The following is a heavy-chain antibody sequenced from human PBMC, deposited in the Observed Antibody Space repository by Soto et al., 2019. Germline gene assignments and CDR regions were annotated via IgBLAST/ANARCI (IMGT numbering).Heavy chain of an antibody. CDR2: IYYSGST. Sequence: PSETLSLTCTVSGGSISSGGYYWSWIRQHPGKGLEWVGYIYYSGSTYYNPSLKSRVTISLDTSKHLFSLKLSSVTAADTAVYYCARGVTMVRGPNWYYFDYCSEGTLVTVSS. V-gene: IGHV4-31*03. D-gene: IGHD3-10*01. CDR1: GGSISSGGYY. J-gene: IGHJ4*02. CDR3: ARGVTMVRGPNWYYFDY.